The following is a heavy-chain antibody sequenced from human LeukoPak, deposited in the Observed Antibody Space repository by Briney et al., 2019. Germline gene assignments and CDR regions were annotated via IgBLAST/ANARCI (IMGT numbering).Heavy chain of an antibody. CDR2: IGSDGGGI. V-gene: IGHV3-21*01. CDR3: ARAVSGSYYFDY. D-gene: IGHD1-26*01. J-gene: IGHJ4*02. Sequence: GGSLRLSCVASGFSFSSSPMVWVRQAPEKGLEFVSAIGSDGGGIEYADSVKGRFTISRDNAKNSLYLQMNSLRAEDTAVYYCARAVSGSYYFDYWGQGTLVTVSS. CDR1: GFSFSSSP.